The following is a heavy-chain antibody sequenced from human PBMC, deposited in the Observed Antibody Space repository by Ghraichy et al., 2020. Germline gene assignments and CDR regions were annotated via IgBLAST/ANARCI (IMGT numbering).Heavy chain of an antibody. CDR1: GFTFSNYG. J-gene: IGHJ6*02. CDR2: IRYDGSNE. V-gene: IGHV3-30*02. CDR3: AKDLQQLAAVGENYYYYYGMDV. D-gene: IGHD6-13*01. Sequence: GGSLRLSCAASGFTFSNYGIHWVRQAPGKGLEWVAFIRYDGSNENYADSVKGRFTISRDNSKNTLFLQKNSLRAEDTGVFYCAKDLQQLAAVGENYYYYYGMDVWGQGTTVTVSS.